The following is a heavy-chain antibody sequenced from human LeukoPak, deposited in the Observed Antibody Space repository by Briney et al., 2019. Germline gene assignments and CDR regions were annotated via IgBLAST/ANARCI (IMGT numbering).Heavy chain of an antibody. V-gene: IGHV3-21*01. J-gene: IGHJ4*02. CDR1: GFTFSSYS. Sequence: GGSLRLSCAASGFTFSSYSMNWVRQAPGKGLEWVSSISSSSYIYYADSVKGRFTISRDNAKNSLYPQMNSLRAEDTAVYYCERSASGAFDYWGQGTLVTVSS. CDR2: ISSSSYI. D-gene: IGHD2-15*01. CDR3: ERSASGAFDY.